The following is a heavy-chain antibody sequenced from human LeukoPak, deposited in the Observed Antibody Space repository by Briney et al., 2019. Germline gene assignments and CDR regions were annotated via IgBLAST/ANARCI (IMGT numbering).Heavy chain of an antibody. CDR2: INPSAGNT. J-gene: IGHJ4*02. V-gene: IGHV1-46*01. CDR1: GYTFTSYY. Sequence: GASVKVSCKASGYTFTSYYMHWVRQAPGQGPEWMGIINPSAGNTNYARKFQGRVTMTRDTSTSTVYMELSSLRSEDTAVYYCAREESGGYFDYWGQGTVVTVSS. D-gene: IGHD2-8*02. CDR3: AREESGGYFDY.